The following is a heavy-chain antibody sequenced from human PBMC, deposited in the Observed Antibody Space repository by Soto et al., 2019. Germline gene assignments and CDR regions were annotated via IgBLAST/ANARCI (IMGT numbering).Heavy chain of an antibody. CDR1: GFMFSSHW. Sequence: PGGSLRLSCEVSGFMFSSHWMAWVRQAPGRGLEWVANINHHGGETYYGDSVKGRFTISRDDTKNSLYLQMNSLRAEDTAVYYCARHSRSAAIFFPWGQGTQVTVSS. J-gene: IGHJ5*02. V-gene: IGHV3-7*01. CDR2: INHHGGET. D-gene: IGHD3-22*01. CDR3: ARHSRSAAIFFP.